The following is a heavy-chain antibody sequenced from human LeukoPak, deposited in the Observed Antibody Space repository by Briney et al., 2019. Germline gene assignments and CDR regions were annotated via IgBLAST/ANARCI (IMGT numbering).Heavy chain of an antibody. CDR3: ARLDRADCSSKRCSRGSGGFDI. D-gene: IGHD2-2*01. J-gene: IGHJ3*02. Sequence: GESLTISCKATGYRFTNYWVCWVRQMHGKSREWMWDIYPVASDISYSPSFQGQVTTSADKSISTAYLQWSSLKASDTAMYYCARLDRADCSSKRCSRGSGGFDIWGQGTMVTVSS. CDR2: IYPVASDI. V-gene: IGHV5-51*01. CDR1: GYRFTNYW.